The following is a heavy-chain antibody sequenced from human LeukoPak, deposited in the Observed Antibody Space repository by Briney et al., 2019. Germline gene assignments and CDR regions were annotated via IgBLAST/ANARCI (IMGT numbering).Heavy chain of an antibody. V-gene: IGHV3-74*01. CDR2: ICPDGSVV. Sequence: GGSLRLSCVASGFTFSAYCMHWVRQGPEKGLEWVSRICPDGSVVNHADSVKGRFTTSRDNAKNTVFLQMNSLRVDDTAVYYCVRDLREADHWGLRTLVTVSS. J-gene: IGHJ4*02. CDR3: VRDLREADH. D-gene: IGHD3-10*01. CDR1: GFTFSAYC.